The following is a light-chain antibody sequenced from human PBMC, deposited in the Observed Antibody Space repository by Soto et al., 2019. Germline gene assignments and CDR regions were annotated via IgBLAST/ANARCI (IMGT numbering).Light chain of an antibody. J-gene: IGKJ4*01. CDR1: QDMNSY. V-gene: IGKV1-9*01. CDR3: QHFYDYPLT. CDR2: AAS. Sequence: DIQLTQSPSFLSASVGDRVTITCRASQDMNSYLAWYQQKPGKPPKLLIYAASTLQTGVPSRFSGSRSGNPIFTLTISSLQPEDFATYYCQHFYDYPLTFGGGTKVEIK.